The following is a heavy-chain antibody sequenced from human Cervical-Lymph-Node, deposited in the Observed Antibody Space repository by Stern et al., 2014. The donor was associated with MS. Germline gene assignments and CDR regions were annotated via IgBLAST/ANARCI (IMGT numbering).Heavy chain of an antibody. CDR2: IWYDGSKK. CDR3: ARDYSYGTFDY. CDR1: GFTFSSYG. D-gene: IGHD5-18*01. V-gene: IGHV3-33*01. J-gene: IGHJ4*02. Sequence: VQLEESGGGVVQPGRSLRLSCAASGFTFSSYGMHWVRQAPGQGLEWEAVIWYDGSKKYYADSVKGRFTISRDDSKNTLYLQMNSLRAEDMAVYYCARDYSYGTFDYWGQGTLVTVSS.